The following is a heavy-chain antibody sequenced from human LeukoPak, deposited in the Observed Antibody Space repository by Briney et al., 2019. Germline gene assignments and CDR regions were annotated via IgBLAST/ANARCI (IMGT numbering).Heavy chain of an antibody. V-gene: IGHV4-39*01. J-gene: IGHJ6*03. Sequence: SETLSLTCTVSGDSINSGSYYWGWIRQPPGEGLEWIGSIYYSGDTYYNPSLESRVTISVDTSKNQFSLNLRSVTAADTALYYCARVLWFGESKKGYSYYMDVRGKGTTVTVSS. CDR2: IYYSGDT. D-gene: IGHD3-10*01. CDR1: GDSINSGSYY. CDR3: ARVLWFGESKKGYSYYMDV.